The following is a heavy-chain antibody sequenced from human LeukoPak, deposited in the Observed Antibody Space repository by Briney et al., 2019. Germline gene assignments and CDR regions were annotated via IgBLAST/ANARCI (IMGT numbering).Heavy chain of an antibody. CDR3: AKDLSVPRNWYFDS. D-gene: IGHD1-14*01. CDR2: ISSSSSYI. CDR1: GFTFSSYS. J-gene: IGHJ4*02. V-gene: IGHV3-21*04. Sequence: PGGSLRLSCAASGFTFSSYSMNWVRQAPGKGLEWVSSISSSSSYIYYADSVKGRFTISRDNAKNSLYLQMNSLRVEDTAMYFCAKDLSVPRNWYFDSWGQGTLVTVSS.